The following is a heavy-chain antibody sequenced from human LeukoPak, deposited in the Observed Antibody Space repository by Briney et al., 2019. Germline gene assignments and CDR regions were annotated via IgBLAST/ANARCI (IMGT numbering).Heavy chain of an antibody. CDR2: IYHSGST. D-gene: IGHD1-26*01. J-gene: IGHJ4*02. CDR1: GGSISSRNW. Sequence: SETLSLTCSVSGGSISSRNWWSWVRQPPGKGLEWIAEIYHSGSTNSNPSLKSRVTISVDTSKNQFSLELSSVTAADTAVYYCASGRLPLDYWGQGTLVTVSS. CDR3: ASGRLPLDY. V-gene: IGHV4-4*02.